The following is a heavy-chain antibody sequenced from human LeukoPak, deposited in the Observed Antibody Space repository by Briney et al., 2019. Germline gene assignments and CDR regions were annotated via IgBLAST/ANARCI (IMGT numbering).Heavy chain of an antibody. V-gene: IGHV4-59*08. CDR2: IYYSGST. Sequence: PSETLSLTCTVSGGSISSYYWSWIRQPPGKGLEWIGYIYYSGSTYYNPSLKSRVTISVDTSKNQFSLKLSSVTAADTAVYYCARHGNYYDSSGTFYYYGMDVWGQGTTVTVSS. CDR1: GGSISSYY. J-gene: IGHJ6*02. D-gene: IGHD3-22*01. CDR3: ARHGNYYDSSGTFYYYGMDV.